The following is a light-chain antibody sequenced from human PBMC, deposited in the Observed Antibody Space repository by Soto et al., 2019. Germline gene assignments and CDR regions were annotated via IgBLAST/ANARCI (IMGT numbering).Light chain of an antibody. CDR2: RNN. CDR3: FSHRGGDSHV. V-gene: IGLV1-47*01. J-gene: IGLJ1*01. CDR1: SSNIGTNY. Sequence: QSVLTQLPSASGTPGQRVTISCSGGSSNIGTNYVYWYQHLPGTAPKLLIYRNNQRPSGVPDRFSGSKSGTTASLAISGLRSEDEADYYCFSHRGGDSHVFGTGTKVTVL.